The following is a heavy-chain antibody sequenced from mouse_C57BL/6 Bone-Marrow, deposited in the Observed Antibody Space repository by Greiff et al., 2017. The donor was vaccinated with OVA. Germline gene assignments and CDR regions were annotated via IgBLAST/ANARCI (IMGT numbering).Heavy chain of an antibody. CDR3: ARSGGCYMRAMDD. J-gene: IGHJ4*01. D-gene: IGHD1-1*02. CDR2: IYPGGGYT. CDR1: GYTFTNYW. V-gene: IGHV1-63*01. Sequence: VQLQQSGAELVRPGTSVKMSCKASGYTFTNYWIGWAKQRPGHGLEWIGDIYPGGGYTNYNEKFKGKATLTADQSSSTAYMQFSSLTSEDSAIYYCARSGGCYMRAMDDWGKGTSVTVSS.